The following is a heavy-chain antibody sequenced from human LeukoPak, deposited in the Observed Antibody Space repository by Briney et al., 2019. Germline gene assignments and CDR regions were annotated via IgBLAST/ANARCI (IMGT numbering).Heavy chain of an antibody. CDR1: GYTFTAYY. V-gene: IGHV1-2*02. J-gene: IGHJ5*02. CDR2: INPNSGGT. Sequence: ASVKVSCKASGYTFTAYYMHWVRQAPGQGLEWMGWINPNSGGTNYAQKFQGRVTMTRDTSIITAYMELSRLRSDDTAVYYCARSGSPPAGGWFDPWGQGTLVTVSS. CDR3: ARSGSPPAGGWFDP. D-gene: IGHD1-26*01.